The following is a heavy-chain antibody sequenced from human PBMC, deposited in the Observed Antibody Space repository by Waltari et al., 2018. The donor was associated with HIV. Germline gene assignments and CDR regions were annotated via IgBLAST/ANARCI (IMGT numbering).Heavy chain of an antibody. Sequence: QVHLQQWGPGLLKPSETLSLSCAVPGVSRPGYSWTWPRQSPGKGPAWLGDMKGCLATARYKPSLNSRATISLDPSKNQVSLRLTSVTAADTAIYYCVRGQDDLRDGLYWFHGWDVWGQGTTVTV. D-gene: IGHD1-1*01. CDR1: GVSRPGYS. V-gene: IGHV4-34*02. CDR3: VRGQDDLRDGLYWFHGWDV. CDR2: MKGCLATA. J-gene: IGHJ6*02.